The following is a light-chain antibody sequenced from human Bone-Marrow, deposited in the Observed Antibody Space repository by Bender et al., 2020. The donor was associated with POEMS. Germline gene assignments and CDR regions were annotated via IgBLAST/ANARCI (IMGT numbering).Light chain of an antibody. CDR2: QGT. J-gene: IGLJ2*01. V-gene: IGLV2-8*01. CDR1: SSDIGDFEY. CDR3: SSHAGRKNHVV. Sequence: QSALTQPPSASGSPGQSVTISCTGASSDIGDFEYVSWYQQHPGQAPKLIIYQGTQRPSGVPDRFSGSKSGNTASLTVSGLQIDDEAVYHCSSHAGRKNHVVFGGGTKLTVL.